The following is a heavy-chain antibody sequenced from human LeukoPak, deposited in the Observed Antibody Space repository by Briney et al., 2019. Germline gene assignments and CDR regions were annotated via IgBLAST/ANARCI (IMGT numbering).Heavy chain of an antibody. D-gene: IGHD2-21*02. CDR1: GYTFTSYG. V-gene: IGHV1-18*01. Sequence: ASVKVSCKASGYTFTSYGISWVRQAPGQGLEWRGWISAYNGNTNYAQKLQGRVTMTTDTPTSTAYMELRSLRSDDTAVYYCARIPLEGYCGGDCYVFDYWGQGTLVTVSS. CDR3: ARIPLEGYCGGDCYVFDY. CDR2: ISAYNGNT. J-gene: IGHJ4*02.